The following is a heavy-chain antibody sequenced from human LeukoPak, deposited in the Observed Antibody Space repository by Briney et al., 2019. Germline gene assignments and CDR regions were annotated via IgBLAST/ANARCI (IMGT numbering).Heavy chain of an antibody. CDR3: ARDLLLWFGELSGDSDY. CDR1: GFTFSSYG. Sequence: GRSLRLSCAASGFTFSSYGMHWVRQAPGKGLEWVADIWYDGSHKYYADSVKGRFTISRDNSKNTLHLQMNSLRAEDTAVYYCARDLLLWFGELSGDSDYWGQGTLVTVSS. V-gene: IGHV3-33*01. D-gene: IGHD3-10*01. CDR2: IWYDGSHK. J-gene: IGHJ4*02.